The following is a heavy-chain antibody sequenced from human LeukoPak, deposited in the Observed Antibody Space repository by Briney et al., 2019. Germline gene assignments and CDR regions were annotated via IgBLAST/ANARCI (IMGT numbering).Heavy chain of an antibody. V-gene: IGHV3-48*01. D-gene: IGHD3-16*01. Sequence: SGGSLRLSCAASGFTFSSYEMNWVRQAPGKGLEWVSYISSSSSTIYYADSVKGRFTISRDNAKNSLYLQMNSLRAEDTAVYYCARDWYDYVWGSHDYWGQGTLVTVSS. CDR3: ARDWYDYVWGSHDY. J-gene: IGHJ4*02. CDR1: GFTFSSYE. CDR2: ISSSSSTI.